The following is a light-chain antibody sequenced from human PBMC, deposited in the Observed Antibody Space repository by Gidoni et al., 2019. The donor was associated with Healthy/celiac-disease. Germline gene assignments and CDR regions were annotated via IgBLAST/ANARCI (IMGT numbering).Light chain of an antibody. CDR1: SSNIGSNY. Sequence: QSVLTQPPSASGTPGQGVPISFSGSSSNIGSNYVYWYQQLPGPAPKLLIYRNNQRPSGVPYRFSGSKSVTSASLAISGLRSEDEADYYCAAWYDSLSGWVFGGGTKLTVL. CDR2: RNN. CDR3: AAWYDSLSGWV. J-gene: IGLJ3*02. V-gene: IGLV1-47*01.